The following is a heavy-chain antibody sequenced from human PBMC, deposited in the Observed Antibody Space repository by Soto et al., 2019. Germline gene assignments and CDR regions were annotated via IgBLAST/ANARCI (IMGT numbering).Heavy chain of an antibody. CDR2: IIPILGIA. CDR3: ARGDSFILRR. Sequence: QVQLVQSGAEVKKPGSSVKVSCKASGGTFSSYTISWVRQAPGQGLEWMGRIIPILGIANYAQKFQGRVRIXXDKSTSTAYMELSSLRSEDTAVYYCARGDSFILRRWGQGTLVTVSS. J-gene: IGHJ4*02. V-gene: IGHV1-69*02. D-gene: IGHD3-10*01. CDR1: GGTFSSYT.